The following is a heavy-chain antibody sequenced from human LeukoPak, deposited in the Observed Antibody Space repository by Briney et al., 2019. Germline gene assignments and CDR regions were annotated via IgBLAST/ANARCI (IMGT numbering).Heavy chain of an antibody. D-gene: IGHD3-10*01. J-gene: IGHJ4*02. CDR3: ARAQAYYGSGSYLY. V-gene: IGHV3-48*02. Sequence: GGSLRLSCAASGFTFSRYSMNWVRQAPGKGLEWVSYISSSSSTVYYADSLKGRFTISRDNAKNSLYLQMNSLRDEDTAVYYCARAQAYYGSGSYLYWGQGTLVTVSS. CDR2: ISSSSSTV. CDR1: GFTFSRYS.